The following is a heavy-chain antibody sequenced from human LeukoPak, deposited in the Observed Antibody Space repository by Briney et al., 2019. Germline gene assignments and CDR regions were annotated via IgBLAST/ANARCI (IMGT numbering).Heavy chain of an antibody. V-gene: IGHV4-4*07. CDR1: GGSISSYY. Sequence: SETLSLTCTVSGGSISSYYWSWIRQPAGKGLEWIGRIYTSGSANYNPSLKSRVTISVDKSKNHFSLKLSSVTAADTAIYYCARDLVDSGGYYFDSWGQGTLVTVSS. CDR3: ARDLVDSGGYYFDS. J-gene: IGHJ4*02. D-gene: IGHD3-22*01. CDR2: IYTSGSA.